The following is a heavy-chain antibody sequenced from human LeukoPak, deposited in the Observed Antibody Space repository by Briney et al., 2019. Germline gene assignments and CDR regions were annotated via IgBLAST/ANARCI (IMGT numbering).Heavy chain of an antibody. J-gene: IGHJ6*03. CDR3: ASFYGDYGHYYYYYMDV. Sequence: GGSLRLSCAASGFTFSSYEMNWVRQAPGKGLEWVSYISSSGSTIYYADSVKGRFTISRDNAKNSLYLQMNSLRAEDTAVYYCASFYGDYGHYYYYYMDVWGKGTTVTVSS. CDR2: ISSSGSTI. CDR1: GFTFSSYE. V-gene: IGHV3-48*03. D-gene: IGHD4-17*01.